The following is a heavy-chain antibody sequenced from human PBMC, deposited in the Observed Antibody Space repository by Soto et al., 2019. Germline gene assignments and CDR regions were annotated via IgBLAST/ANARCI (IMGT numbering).Heavy chain of an antibody. J-gene: IGHJ6*02. CDR1: GGSISSSNW. D-gene: IGHD3-10*01. Sequence: PSETLSLTCAVSGGSISSSNWWSWVRQPPGKGLGWIGEIYHSGSTNYNPSLKSRVTISVDKSKNQFSLKLSSVTAADTAVYYCARDRSLEPPIGGFYYYGMDVWGQGTTVTVSS. CDR2: IYHSGST. CDR3: ARDRSLEPPIGGFYYYGMDV. V-gene: IGHV4-4*02.